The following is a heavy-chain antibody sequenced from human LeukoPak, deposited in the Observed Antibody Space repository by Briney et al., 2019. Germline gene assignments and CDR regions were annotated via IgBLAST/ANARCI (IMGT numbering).Heavy chain of an antibody. D-gene: IGHD3-22*01. CDR1: GGSISSSSYY. CDR2: IYYSGST. Sequence: PSETLSLTCTVSGGSISSSSYYWGWIRQPPGKGLEWIGSIYYSGSTYYNPSLKSRVTISVDTSKNQFSLKLSSVTAADTAVYYCARHSPYYYDSSGYYFRVFDIWGQGTMVTVSS. J-gene: IGHJ3*02. CDR3: ARHSPYYYDSSGYYFRVFDI. V-gene: IGHV4-39*01.